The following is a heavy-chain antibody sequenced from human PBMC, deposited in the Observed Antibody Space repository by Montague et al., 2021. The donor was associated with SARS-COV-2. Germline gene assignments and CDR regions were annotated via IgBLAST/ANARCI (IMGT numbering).Heavy chain of an antibody. D-gene: IGHD1-26*01. V-gene: IGHV4-59*02. CDR2: VYYSRSS. CDR1: GDSVSHDF. Sequence: SETLSLTCTVSGDSVSHDFWTWIRRPPGKGLEWIGYVYYSRSSSYNLSLRGRVSIAVDTSKNQFSLRLSTVTAADTAIYYCVRDPAPSGSGTFYDYWGQGTLVAVSS. CDR3: VRDPAPSGSGTFYDY. J-gene: IGHJ4*02.